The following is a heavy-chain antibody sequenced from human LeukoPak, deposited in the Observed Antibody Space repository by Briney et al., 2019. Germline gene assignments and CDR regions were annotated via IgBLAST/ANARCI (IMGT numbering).Heavy chain of an antibody. D-gene: IGHD5-12*01. J-gene: IGHJ4*02. CDR1: GGSISSYY. CDR3: ARGYSGYGPVFDY. Sequence: SETLSLTCTVSGGSISSYYWSWIRQPPGKGLEWIGYIYYSGSTNYNPSLKSRVTISVDTSKNQFSLKLSSVTAADTAVYYCARGYSGYGPVFDYWGQGTLVTVSS. V-gene: IGHV4-59*01. CDR2: IYYSGST.